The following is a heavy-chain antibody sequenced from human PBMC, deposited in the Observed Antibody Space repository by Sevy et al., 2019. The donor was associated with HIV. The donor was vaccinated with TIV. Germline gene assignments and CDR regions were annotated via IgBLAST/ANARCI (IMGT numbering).Heavy chain of an antibody. V-gene: IGHV3-21*01. D-gene: IGHD3-22*01. CDR3: VVYYYDSSGYSNAFDI. CDR2: FSSSSSYI. J-gene: IGHJ3*02. CDR1: GFTFSSYS. Sequence: GGSLRLSCAASGFTFSSYSMNWVRQAPGKGLEWVSCFSSSSSYIYYADSVKGRFTISRDNAKNSLYLQMNSLRAEDTAVYYCVVYYYDSSGYSNAFDIWGQGTMVTVSS.